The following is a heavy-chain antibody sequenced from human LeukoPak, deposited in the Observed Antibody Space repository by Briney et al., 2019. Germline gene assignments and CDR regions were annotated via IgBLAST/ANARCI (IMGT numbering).Heavy chain of an antibody. CDR1: GFTFSSYA. Sequence: PGGSLRLSCAASGFTFSSYAMSWVRQAPGKGLEWVSAISGSGGSTYYADSVKGRFTISRDNSKNMLYLQMNSLRAEDTAVYYCAKAHIVVVPAAAGDWGEGTLVTVSS. CDR3: AKAHIVVVPAAAGD. J-gene: IGHJ4*02. V-gene: IGHV3-23*01. CDR2: ISGSGGST. D-gene: IGHD2-2*01.